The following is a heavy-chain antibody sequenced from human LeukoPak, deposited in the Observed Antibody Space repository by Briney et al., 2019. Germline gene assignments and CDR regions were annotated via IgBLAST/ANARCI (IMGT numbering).Heavy chain of an antibody. Sequence: GGSLRLSCSASGFTFSSYSIYWVGQAPGKGLGWVSSISSSSSYIYYADSVKGRFTISRDNAKNSLYLQMNSLRAEDTAVYYCAREIVGAWYDAFDIWGQGTMVTVSS. CDR1: GFTFSSYS. CDR2: ISSSSSYI. J-gene: IGHJ3*02. V-gene: IGHV3-21*01. CDR3: AREIVGAWYDAFDI. D-gene: IGHD1-26*01.